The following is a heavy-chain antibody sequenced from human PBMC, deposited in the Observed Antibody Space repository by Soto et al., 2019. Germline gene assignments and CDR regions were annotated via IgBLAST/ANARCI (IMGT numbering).Heavy chain of an antibody. CDR3: ASGAPEMATDFDY. CDR2: ISYDGSNK. Sequence: QVQLVESGGGVVQPVRSLRLSCAASGFTFSSYGMHWVRQAPGKGLEWVAVISYDGSNKYYADSVKGRFTISRDNSKNTPYLQMISLRAEGTAVYYCASGAPEMATDFDYWGQGTLVTVSS. J-gene: IGHJ4*02. V-gene: IGHV3-30*05. D-gene: IGHD5-12*01. CDR1: GFTFSSYG.